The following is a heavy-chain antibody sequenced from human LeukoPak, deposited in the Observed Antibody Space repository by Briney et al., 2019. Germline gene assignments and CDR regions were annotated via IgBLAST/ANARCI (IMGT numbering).Heavy chain of an antibody. CDR2: ISSNGGST. CDR3: VKTPQYYYDSSGFYSN. CDR1: GFTFSSYA. D-gene: IGHD3-22*01. V-gene: IGHV3-64D*09. Sequence: GASLRLSCSASGFTFSSYAMHWVRQAPGKGLEYVSAISSNGGSTYYADSVKGRFTISRDNSKNTLYLQMSSLRAEDTAVYYCVKTPQYYYDSSGFYSNWGQGTLVTVSS. J-gene: IGHJ4*02.